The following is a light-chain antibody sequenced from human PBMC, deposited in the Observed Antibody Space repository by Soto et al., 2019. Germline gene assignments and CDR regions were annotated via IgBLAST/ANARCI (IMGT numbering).Light chain of an antibody. V-gene: IGKV1-39*01. J-gene: IGKJ1*01. CDR2: AAS. Sequence: DIQMTQSPSSLSSSVGDRVTITCRASQSINTKLNWYQQKPGKVPNLLIYAASSLQTGVPSRFSGSGSGTDFTLTISSLQPEDFATYYCQQSYKSPPTFGPGTKVDIK. CDR1: QSINTK. CDR3: QQSYKSPPT.